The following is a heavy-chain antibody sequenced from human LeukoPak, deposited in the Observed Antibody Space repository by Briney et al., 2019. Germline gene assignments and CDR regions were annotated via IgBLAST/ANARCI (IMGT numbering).Heavy chain of an antibody. CDR2: IGTAGDT. CDR1: GFTFSSYD. Sequence: PGGSLRLSCAASGFTFSSYDMHWVRQATGKGLEWVSAIGTAGDTYYPGSVKGRFTISRENAKNSLYLQMNSLRAGDTAVYYCARAPPQQLALWGGYYYGMDVWGQGTTVTVSS. V-gene: IGHV3-13*01. J-gene: IGHJ6*02. D-gene: IGHD6-13*01. CDR3: ARAPPQQLALWGGYYYGMDV.